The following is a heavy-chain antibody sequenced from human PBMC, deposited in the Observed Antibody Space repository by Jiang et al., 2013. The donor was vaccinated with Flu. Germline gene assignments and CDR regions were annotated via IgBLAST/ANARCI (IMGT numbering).Heavy chain of an antibody. V-gene: IGHV5-51*03. Sequence: GAEVKKPGESLKISCKGSGYSFTSYWIGWVRQMPGKGLEWMGIIYPGDSDTRYSPSFQGQVTFSADKSINTAYLQWSSLKASDTAMYYCARRAIGTSRVMDVWGQGTTVTVSS. CDR1: GYSFTSYW. CDR2: IYPGDSDT. CDR3: ARRAIGTSRVMDV. D-gene: IGHD3-10*01. J-gene: IGHJ6*02.